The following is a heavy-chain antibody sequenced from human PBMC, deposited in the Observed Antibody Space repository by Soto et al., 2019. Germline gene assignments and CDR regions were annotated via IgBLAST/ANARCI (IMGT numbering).Heavy chain of an antibody. CDR1: GFSFSRYG. Sequence: LRLSCAASGFSFSRYGMHWVRRAPGKGLEWVAVISYDGSNKYYADSVKGRFTISRDNSKNTLYLQMNSLRAEDTAVYYCANQGDKLGATANWGQGTLVTVSS. J-gene: IGHJ4*02. CDR3: ANQGDKLGATAN. CDR2: ISYDGSNK. V-gene: IGHV3-30*18. D-gene: IGHD1-26*01.